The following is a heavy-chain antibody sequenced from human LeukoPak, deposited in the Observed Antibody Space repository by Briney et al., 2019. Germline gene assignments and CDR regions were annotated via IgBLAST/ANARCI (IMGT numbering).Heavy chain of an antibody. Sequence: GGSLRLSCAASGFTFSSYAMSWVRQAPGKGLEWVSALTASGETTYYADSGKGRFTISRDNSKNTLFLQMNSLRAEDTAVYYCAANGESTDWHWNYWGQGTLVSVSS. CDR1: GFTFSSYA. V-gene: IGHV3-23*01. D-gene: IGHD3-9*01. J-gene: IGHJ4*02. CDR3: AANGESTDWHWNY. CDR2: LTASGETT.